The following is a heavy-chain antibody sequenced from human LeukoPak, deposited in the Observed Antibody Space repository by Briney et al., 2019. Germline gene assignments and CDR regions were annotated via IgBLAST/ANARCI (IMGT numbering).Heavy chain of an antibody. CDR1: GFTFSSYA. CDR2: ISVSGGTT. J-gene: IGHJ4*02. CDR3: ARGPLFYDFWSGYRLDY. Sequence: GGSLRLSCAASGFTFSSYAMNWVRQAPGKGPEWVSVISVSGGTTHYADSVKGRFTISRDNSKNTLYLQMNSLRAEDTAVYYCARGPLFYDFWSGYRLDYWGQGTLVTVSS. V-gene: IGHV3-23*01. D-gene: IGHD3-3*01.